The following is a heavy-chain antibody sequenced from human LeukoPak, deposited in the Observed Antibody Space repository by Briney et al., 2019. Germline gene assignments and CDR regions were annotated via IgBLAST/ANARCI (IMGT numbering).Heavy chain of an antibody. D-gene: IGHD6-19*01. J-gene: IGHJ5*02. V-gene: IGHV1-69*04. CDR3: ARGRYSSGWYSDNWFDP. Sequence: SVKVSCKASGGTFSSYAISWVRQAPGQGLEWMGRIIPILGIANYAQKFQGRVTITADKSTSTAYMELSSLRSEDTAVYYCARGRYSSGWYSDNWFDPWGQGTLVTVSS. CDR2: IIPILGIA. CDR1: GGTFSSYA.